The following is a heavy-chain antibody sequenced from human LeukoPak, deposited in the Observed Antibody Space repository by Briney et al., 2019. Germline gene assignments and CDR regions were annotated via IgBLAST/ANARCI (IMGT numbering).Heavy chain of an antibody. Sequence: PGGSLRLSCAASGFTFSNAWMSWVRQAPGKGLESVGRIKSKTDGGTTDYAAPVKGRFTISRDDSKNTLYLQMNSLKTEDTAVYYCTTGITMVRGVIHLIDYWGQGTLVTVSS. J-gene: IGHJ4*02. CDR1: GFTFSNAW. D-gene: IGHD3-10*01. CDR2: IKSKTDGGTT. CDR3: TTGITMVRGVIHLIDY. V-gene: IGHV3-15*01.